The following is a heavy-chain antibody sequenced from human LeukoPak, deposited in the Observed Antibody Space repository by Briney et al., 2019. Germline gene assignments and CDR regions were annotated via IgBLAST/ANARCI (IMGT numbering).Heavy chain of an antibody. CDR3: ARESYYDCSAYYGGYDAFDM. D-gene: IGHD3-22*01. CDR1: GFNFTSYW. Sequence: GGSLRLSCAASGFNFTSYWMHWVRQVPGKGLEWVARINSDGSRTSYVDSVKGRFTISRDNTKNTLYLQMNTLGADDTALYLCARESYYDCSAYYGGYDAFDMWGQGTMVTVSS. J-gene: IGHJ3*02. V-gene: IGHV3-74*01. CDR2: INSDGSRT.